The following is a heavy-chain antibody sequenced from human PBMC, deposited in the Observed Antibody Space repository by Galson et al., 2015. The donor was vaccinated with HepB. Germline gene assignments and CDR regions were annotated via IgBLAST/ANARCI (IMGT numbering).Heavy chain of an antibody. Sequence: SLRLSCAASGFTFSNYAMHWVRQAPGKGLEWVAVISYDGSNKYYADSVKGRFTISRDNSKNTLYLQINSLRAEDTAVYYCARDRDGYNSFDNWGQGTLVTASS. D-gene: IGHD5-24*01. CDR3: ARDRDGYNSFDN. J-gene: IGHJ4*02. CDR2: ISYDGSNK. CDR1: GFTFSNYA. V-gene: IGHV3-30-3*01.